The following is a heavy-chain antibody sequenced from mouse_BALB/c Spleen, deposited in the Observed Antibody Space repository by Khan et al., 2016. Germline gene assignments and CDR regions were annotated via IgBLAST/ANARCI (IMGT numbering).Heavy chain of an antibody. Sequence: QVQLKQSGAELVRPGSSVKISCKASGYAFSSYWMNWVKQRPGQGLEWIGQIYPGDGDTNYNGKFKGKATLTADKSSSTAYMQLSSLTSEDSAVYFCARNGKGAMDYWGQGTSVTVSS. CDR2: IYPGDGDT. V-gene: IGHV1-80*01. CDR3: ARNGKGAMDY. J-gene: IGHJ4*01. CDR1: GYAFSSYW. D-gene: IGHD2-1*01.